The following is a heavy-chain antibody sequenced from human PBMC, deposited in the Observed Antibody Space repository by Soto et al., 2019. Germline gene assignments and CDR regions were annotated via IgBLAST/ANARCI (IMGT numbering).Heavy chain of an antibody. V-gene: IGHV4-38-2*02. Sequence: ASETLSLTCAVSGFSINSGGFWGWIRQPPGKGLEGIGSVFHSGTAYYNPSLKSRVIISVDTSKNQFSLDLDSVTAADTAVYFCARDPHYYYNNRDYVEYWGRGILVTVSS. CDR1: GFSINSGGF. D-gene: IGHD3-10*01. J-gene: IGHJ4*02. CDR2: VFHSGTA. CDR3: ARDPHYYYNNRDYVEY.